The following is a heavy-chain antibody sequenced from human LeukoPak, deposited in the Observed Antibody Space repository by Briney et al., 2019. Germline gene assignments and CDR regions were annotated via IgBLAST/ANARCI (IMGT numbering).Heavy chain of an antibody. D-gene: IGHD3-10*01. Sequence: GGSLRLSCVASGFTFSSYAMSWVRQAPGKGLEWVSVISSSGGSTYYADSVKARFTISRDNSKNTVYLQMDSLRAEDTAVYYCAKDPCHTMAARVDLWGRGTLVSVSS. J-gene: IGHJ2*01. CDR3: AKDPCHTMAARVDL. CDR1: GFTFSSYA. CDR2: ISSSGGST. V-gene: IGHV3-23*01.